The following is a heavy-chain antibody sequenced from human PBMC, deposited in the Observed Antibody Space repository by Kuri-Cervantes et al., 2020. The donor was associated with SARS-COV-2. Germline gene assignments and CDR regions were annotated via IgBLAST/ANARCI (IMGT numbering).Heavy chain of an antibody. CDR1: GFTFSSYA. CDR3: AKEGFFYGSGRHFDY. D-gene: IGHD3-10*01. Sequence: GESLKISCAASGFTFSSYAMSWVRQAPGKGLEWVSAISGSGGSTDYADSVKGRFTISRDNSKNTLYLQMNSLRAEDTAVYYCAKEGFFYGSGRHFDYWGQGTRGTVSS. J-gene: IGHJ4*02. CDR2: ISGSGGST. V-gene: IGHV3-23*01.